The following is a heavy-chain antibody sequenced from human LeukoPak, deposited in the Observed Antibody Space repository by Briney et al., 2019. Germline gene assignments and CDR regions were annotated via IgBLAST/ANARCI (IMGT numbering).Heavy chain of an antibody. J-gene: IGHJ4*02. CDR3: ARTYSSSDEFDY. Sequence: ASVTVSCTASGYTFTSYYIHWVRQAPGQGLEWMGIINPSGGSTTYAQKFQGRVAMTRDTSTSRVYMEVSSLRSEDTAVYYCARTYSSSDEFDYWGQGTLVTVSS. D-gene: IGHD6-13*01. V-gene: IGHV1-46*01. CDR2: INPSGGST. CDR1: GYTFTSYY.